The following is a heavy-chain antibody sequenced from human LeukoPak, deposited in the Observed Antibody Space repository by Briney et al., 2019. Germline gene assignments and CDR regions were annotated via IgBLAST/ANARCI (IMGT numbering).Heavy chain of an antibody. CDR2: VNHSGST. Sequence: PSETLSLTCAVNGGSFSGHYWTWIRQSPGKGLEWIGEVNHSGSTNYNPSHKSRVTISVDTSKNQFSLKLISVTAAEAAVYYCARKSGRSGGPNQIYYYYGLDVWGQGTTVIVSS. D-gene: IGHD6-19*01. V-gene: IGHV4-34*01. CDR3: ARKSGRSGGPNQIYYYYGLDV. J-gene: IGHJ6*02. CDR1: GGSFSGHY.